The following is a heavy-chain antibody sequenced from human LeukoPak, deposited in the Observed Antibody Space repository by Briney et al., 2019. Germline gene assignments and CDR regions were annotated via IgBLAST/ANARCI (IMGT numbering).Heavy chain of an antibody. CDR3: ARGRYCSSTSCSPSFYFDF. D-gene: IGHD2-2*01. J-gene: IGHJ4*02. CDR2: ISAYNGNT. V-gene: IGHV1-18*01. CDR1: GYTFTSYG. Sequence: GASVKVSCKASGYTFTSYGISWVRQAPGQGLEWMGWISAYNGNTNYAQKLQGRVTKTTDTSTSTAYMELRSLRSDDTAVYYCARGRYCSSTSCSPSFYFDFWGQGTLVTVSS.